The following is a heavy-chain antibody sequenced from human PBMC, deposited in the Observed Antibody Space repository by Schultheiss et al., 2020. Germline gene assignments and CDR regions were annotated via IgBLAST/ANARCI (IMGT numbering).Heavy chain of an antibody. D-gene: IGHD6-6*01. Sequence: SETLSLTCAVDGGSFSGYYWNWIRQPPGKGLEWIGEINHRGSTKYNPSLRSRLSISLDTSKNQFSLKLSSVTAADTAVYYCARGPYRIAARGFDYWGQGTLVTVSS. J-gene: IGHJ4*02. V-gene: IGHV4-34*01. CDR1: GGSFSGYY. CDR3: ARGPYRIAARGFDY. CDR2: INHRGST.